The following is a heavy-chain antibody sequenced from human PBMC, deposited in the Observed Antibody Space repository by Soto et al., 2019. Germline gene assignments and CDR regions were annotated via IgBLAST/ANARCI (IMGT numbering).Heavy chain of an antibody. D-gene: IGHD3-10*01. CDR3: ARAGSYRYFDY. CDR1: GGSVSSGGYY. CDR2: IYYSGST. Sequence: QVQLQESGPGLVKPSETLSLTCSVSGGSVSSGGYYCSWIRQPPGKALEWIGCIYYSGSTDYNPSLKSRVTMSLDKSKDLFSLKLKYVTAADTAVYFCARAGSYRYFDYWGQGTLVTVSS. J-gene: IGHJ4*02. V-gene: IGHV4-61*08.